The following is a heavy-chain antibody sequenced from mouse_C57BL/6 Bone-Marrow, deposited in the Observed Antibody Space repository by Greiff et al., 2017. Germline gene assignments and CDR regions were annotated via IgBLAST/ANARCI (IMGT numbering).Heavy chain of an antibody. CDR2: IHPNSGST. CDR1: GYTFTSYW. CDR3: ARSGPTGRFAY. J-gene: IGHJ3*01. Sequence: VQLQQSGAELVKPGASVKLSCKASGYTFTSYWMHWVKQRPGQGLEWIGMIHPNSGSTNYNEKFKSKATLTVDKSSSTAYMQLSSLTSEDSAVYYCARSGPTGRFAYWGQGTLVTVSA. V-gene: IGHV1-64*01. D-gene: IGHD4-1*02.